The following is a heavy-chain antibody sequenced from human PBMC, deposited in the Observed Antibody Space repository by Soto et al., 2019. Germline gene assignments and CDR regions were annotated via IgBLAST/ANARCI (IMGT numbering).Heavy chain of an antibody. V-gene: IGHV1-69*13. CDR1: GGAFSSYA. CDR3: ARGERYYYDTSGYFGFDY. D-gene: IGHD3-22*01. CDR2: IIPICGTA. Sequence: SVKVSCKASGGAFSSYAISWVRQAPGQGLKWMGGIIPICGTANYAQKFQGRITITADESTSTAYMELSSLRSEDTAVYYCARGERYYYDTSGYFGFDYWGQGTLVTVSS. J-gene: IGHJ4*02.